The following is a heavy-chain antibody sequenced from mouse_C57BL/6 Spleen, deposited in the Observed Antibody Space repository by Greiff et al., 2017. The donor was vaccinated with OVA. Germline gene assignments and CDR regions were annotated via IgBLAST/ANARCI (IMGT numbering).Heavy chain of an antibody. CDR2: INPSSGYT. CDR1: GYTFTSYT. J-gene: IGHJ2*01. Sequence: VMLVESGAELARPGASVKMSCKASGYTFTSYTMHWVKQRPGQGLEWIGYINPSSGYTKYNQKFKDKATLTADKSSSTAYMQLSSLTSEDSAVYYCARRDTSGYDFDYWGQGTTLTVSS. D-gene: IGHD3-2*02. CDR3: ARRDTSGYDFDY. V-gene: IGHV1-4*01.